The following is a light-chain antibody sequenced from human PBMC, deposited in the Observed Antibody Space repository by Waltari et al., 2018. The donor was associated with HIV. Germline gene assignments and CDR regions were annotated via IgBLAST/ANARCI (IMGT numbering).Light chain of an antibody. J-gene: IGLJ3*02. CDR2: DDS. V-gene: IGLV3-21*02. Sequence: SYVMTQSPSVSVAPGQTARITCGGYNIGSKTVLWYQQKPGQAPVLVVSDDSVRPSGTPERFSGSNSGNTATLTISRVEAGDEAGYYCQVWETIGDHRVFGGGTTLTVL. CDR3: QVWETIGDHRV. CDR1: NIGSKT.